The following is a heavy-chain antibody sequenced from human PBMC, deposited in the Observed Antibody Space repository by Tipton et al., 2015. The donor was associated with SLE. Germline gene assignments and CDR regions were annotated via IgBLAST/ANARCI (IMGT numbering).Heavy chain of an antibody. CDR3: VRRCAKGLRY. CDR2: MNPSGRT. J-gene: IGHJ4*02. V-gene: IGHV4-34*01. Sequence: TLSLTYAVYGGSFRDYSWTWIRQPPGKGLEWIGEMNPSGRTNYNPSLKSRVTISVDTSKNQFSLKLTSVTAADAAVYYCVRRCAKGLRYWGQGTLVIVSS. CDR1: GGSFRDYS. D-gene: IGHD4/OR15-4a*01.